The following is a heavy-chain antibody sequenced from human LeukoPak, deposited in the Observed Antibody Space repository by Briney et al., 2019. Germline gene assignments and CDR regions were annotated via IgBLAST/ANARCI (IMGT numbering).Heavy chain of an antibody. D-gene: IGHD3-16*01. CDR1: GFTFSSYA. CDR2: ISGSGGGT. CDR3: AKLYYYYVWGRYYFDY. Sequence: GGSLRLSCAASGFTFSSYAMSWVRQAPGKGLEWVSAISGSGGGTYYADSVKCRFTISRDNSRDTLYLQMNSLRAEDTAVYYCAKLYYYYVWGRYYFDYWGQGTLVSVSS. J-gene: IGHJ4*02. V-gene: IGHV3-23*01.